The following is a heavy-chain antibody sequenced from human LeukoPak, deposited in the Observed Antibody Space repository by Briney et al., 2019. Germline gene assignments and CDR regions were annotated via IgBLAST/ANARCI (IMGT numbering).Heavy chain of an antibody. Sequence: GGSLRLSCAASGFTFSSYAMHWVRQAPGKGLEWVAVISYDGSNKYYADSVKGRFTISRDNSENTLYLQMNSLRAEDTAVYYCARGSSGWYSSGGNLYYFDYWGQGTLVTVSS. D-gene: IGHD6-19*01. J-gene: IGHJ4*02. CDR1: GFTFSSYA. CDR3: ARGSSGWYSSGGNLYYFDY. V-gene: IGHV3-30*04. CDR2: ISYDGSNK.